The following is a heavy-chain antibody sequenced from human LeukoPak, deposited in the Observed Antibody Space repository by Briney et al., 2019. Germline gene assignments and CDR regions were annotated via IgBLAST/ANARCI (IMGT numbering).Heavy chain of an antibody. CDR2: ISYDGSNK. CDR1: GFTFSSYE. Sequence: GGSLRLSCAASGFTFSSYEMNWVRQAPGKGLEWVAVISYDGSNKYYADSVKGRFTISRDNSKNTLYLQMNSLRAEDTAVYYCARVRAGDYYYYGMDVWGQGTTVTVSS. D-gene: IGHD6-13*01. J-gene: IGHJ6*02. CDR3: ARVRAGDYYYYGMDV. V-gene: IGHV3-30*04.